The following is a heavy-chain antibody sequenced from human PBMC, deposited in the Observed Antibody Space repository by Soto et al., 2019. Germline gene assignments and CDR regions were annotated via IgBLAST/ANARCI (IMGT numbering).Heavy chain of an antibody. Sequence: QVQLVESGGGLGKPGGYLRLSCAASGFTFRDYYMSLIRQAPGKGLEWVSYISSSSSYTNYADSVKGRFTISRDNAKNSLYLQMNSLRAEDTAVYYCARTLRANGDYLDYWGQGTLVTGSS. V-gene: IGHV3-11*06. CDR3: ARTLRANGDYLDY. CDR2: ISSSSSYT. CDR1: GFTFRDYY. J-gene: IGHJ4*02. D-gene: IGHD4-17*01.